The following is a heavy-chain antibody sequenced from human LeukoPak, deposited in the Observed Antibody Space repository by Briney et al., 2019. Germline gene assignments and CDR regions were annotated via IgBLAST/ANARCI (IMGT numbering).Heavy chain of an antibody. D-gene: IGHD5-12*01. V-gene: IGHV4-34*01. Sequence: SETLSLTCAVYGGSFSGYYWSWIRQPPGKGLEWIGEINHSGSTNYNPSLKSRVTISVDTSKNQFSLKLSSVTAADTAVYYCARGYSGYDPFDYGGQGTLVTVSS. CDR2: INHSGST. J-gene: IGHJ4*02. CDR3: ARGYSGYDPFDY. CDR1: GGSFSGYY.